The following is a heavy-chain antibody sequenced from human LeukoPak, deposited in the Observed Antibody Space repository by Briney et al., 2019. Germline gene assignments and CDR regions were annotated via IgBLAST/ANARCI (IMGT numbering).Heavy chain of an antibody. Sequence: PSETLSLTCTVSGGSISSSSYYWGWIRQPPGKGLEWIGSIYYSGSTYYNPSLKSRVTISVDTSKNQFSLKLSSVTAADTAVYYCARGCYDFWSGYCDYFDYWGQGTLVTVSS. CDR2: IYYSGST. D-gene: IGHD3-3*01. CDR3: ARGCYDFWSGYCDYFDY. J-gene: IGHJ4*02. V-gene: IGHV4-39*07. CDR1: GGSISSSSYY.